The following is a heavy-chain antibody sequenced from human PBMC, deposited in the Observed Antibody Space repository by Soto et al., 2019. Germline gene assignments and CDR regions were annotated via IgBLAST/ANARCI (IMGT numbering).Heavy chain of an antibody. CDR1: GDSLSSGGYY. CDR3: ARAGRPLHYFDN. CDR2: VYYRGNT. D-gene: IGHD6-25*01. V-gene: IGHV4-31*03. Sequence: SETLSLTCTVSGDSLSSGGYYLNWIRQHPGKGLEWIGYVYYRGNTYYNSSLKSRVIISMDMSKNQFSLKLSPTTAADTAVYYCARAGRPLHYFDNWGQGAQVTVSS. J-gene: IGHJ4*02.